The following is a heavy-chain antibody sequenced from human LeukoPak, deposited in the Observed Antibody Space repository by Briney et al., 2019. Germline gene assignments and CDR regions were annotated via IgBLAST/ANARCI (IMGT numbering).Heavy chain of an antibody. CDR1: GFTFSSYS. J-gene: IGHJ4*02. D-gene: IGHD6-13*01. V-gene: IGHV3-48*04. CDR3: ARGISAAGQY. CDR2: ISSSSSTI. Sequence: GGSLRLSCAASGFTFSSYSMNWVRQAPGKGLEWVSHISSSSSTISYADSVKGRFTISRDNAKNSLYLQMNSLRAEDSAVYYCARGISAAGQYWGQGTLVTVSS.